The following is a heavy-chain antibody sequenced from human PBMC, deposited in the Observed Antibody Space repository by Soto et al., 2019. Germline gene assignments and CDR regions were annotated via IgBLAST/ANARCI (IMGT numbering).Heavy chain of an antibody. CDR2: ISGSGGST. J-gene: IGHJ4*02. CDR3: EKDQGSSWYEIDY. D-gene: IGHD6-13*01. Sequence: GGSLRLSCAASGFTFSNYAVTWVRQAPGKGLEWVSTISGSGGSTYYADSVKGRFTISRDNSKNTPYLQMNSLRAEDTAVYYCEKDQGSSWYEIDYWGQGTLVTVSS. V-gene: IGHV3-23*01. CDR1: GFTFSNYA.